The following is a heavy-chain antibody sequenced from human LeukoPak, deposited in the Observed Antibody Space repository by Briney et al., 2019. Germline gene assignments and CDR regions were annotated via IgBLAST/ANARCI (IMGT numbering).Heavy chain of an antibody. Sequence: ASVKVSCKASGYTFTSYDINWVRQATGQGLEWMGWMNPNSGNTGYAQEFQGRVTMTRNTSISKAYMEMSSMRSEDTAVYYCARGPGVRGAASPGLSAKQYYFDYWGQGALVTVSS. V-gene: IGHV1-8*01. CDR2: MNPNSGNT. CDR1: GYTFTSYD. J-gene: IGHJ4*02. D-gene: IGHD3-10*01. CDR3: ARGPGVRGAASPGLSAKQYYFDY.